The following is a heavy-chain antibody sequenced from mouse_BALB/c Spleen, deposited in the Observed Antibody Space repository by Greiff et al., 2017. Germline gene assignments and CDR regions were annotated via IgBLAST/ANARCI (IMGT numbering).Heavy chain of an antibody. Sequence: EVMLVESGGDLVKPGGSLKLSCAASGFTFSSYGMSWVRQTPDKRLEWVATISSGGSYTYYPDSVKGRFTISRDNAKNTLYLQMSSLKSEDTAMYYCARLYYGNYHYYAMDYWGQGTSVTVSS. J-gene: IGHJ4*01. V-gene: IGHV5-6*01. D-gene: IGHD2-1*01. CDR2: ISSGGSYT. CDR1: GFTFSSYG. CDR3: ARLYYGNYHYYAMDY.